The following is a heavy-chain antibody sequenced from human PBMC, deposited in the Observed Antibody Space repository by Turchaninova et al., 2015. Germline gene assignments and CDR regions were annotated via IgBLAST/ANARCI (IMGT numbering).Heavy chain of an antibody. CDR1: GFTFGDYG. CDR3: TRDPHNDYAFDI. D-gene: IGHD3-3*01. CDR2: IRNKAHGGTP. V-gene: IGHV3-49*04. Sequence: EVQLVESGGGLVQPGRSLRLSCEASGFTFGDYGVNWVRQAPGQGLEWIGFIRNKAHGGTPDYAASVKGRFTISTDDSKSIAYLQMNSLKTEDTAVYYCTRDPHNDYAFDIWGQGTMVTVSS. J-gene: IGHJ3*02.